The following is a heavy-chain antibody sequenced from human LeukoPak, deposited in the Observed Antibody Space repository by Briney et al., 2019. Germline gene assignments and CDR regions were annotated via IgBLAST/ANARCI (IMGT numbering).Heavy chain of an antibody. D-gene: IGHD3-22*01. Sequence: SVKVSCKASGGTFSSYAVSWVRQAPGQGLEWMGGIIPIFGTANYAQKFQGRVTITADESTSTAYMELSSLRSEDTAVYYCARVGYYYDSSGSYLYWGQGTLVTVSS. CDR2: IIPIFGTA. J-gene: IGHJ4*02. V-gene: IGHV1-69*13. CDR3: ARVGYYYDSSGSYLY. CDR1: GGTFSSYA.